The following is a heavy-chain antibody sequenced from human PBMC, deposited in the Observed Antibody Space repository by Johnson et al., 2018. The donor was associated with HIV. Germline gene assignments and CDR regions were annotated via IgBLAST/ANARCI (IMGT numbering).Heavy chain of an antibody. CDR1: GFTFSSYA. J-gene: IGHJ3*02. CDR3: AIGRGEFPRHAFDI. V-gene: IGHV3-64*01. D-gene: IGHD3-10*01. CDR2: ISSNGGST. Sequence: EMQLVESGGGLVQPGGSLRLSCAASGFTFSSYAMHWVRQAPGKGLEYVSAISSNGGSTYYANSVKGRFTISRDNSRNTLFLHMNSLRADDTAVYYCAIGRGEFPRHAFDIWGQGTMVTVSS.